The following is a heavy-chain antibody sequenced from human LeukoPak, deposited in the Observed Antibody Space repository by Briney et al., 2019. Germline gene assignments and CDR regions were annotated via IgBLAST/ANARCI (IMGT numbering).Heavy chain of an antibody. D-gene: IGHD3-10*01. CDR1: GYTFTSYD. CDR3: ARNLLLWFGESSSDCFDP. Sequence: GASVKVSCKASGYTFTSYDINWVRQATGQGLEWMGWMKPNSGNTGYAQKFQGRVTMTRNTSISTAYMELSSLRSEDTAVYYCARNLLLWFGESSSDCFDPWGQGTLVTVSS. CDR2: MKPNSGNT. V-gene: IGHV1-8*01. J-gene: IGHJ5*02.